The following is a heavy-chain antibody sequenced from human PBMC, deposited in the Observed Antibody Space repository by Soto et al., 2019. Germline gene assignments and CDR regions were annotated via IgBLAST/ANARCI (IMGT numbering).Heavy chain of an antibody. CDR2: INVDGNTI. CDR3: ARDEGRQGPEYFHH. J-gene: IGHJ1*01. CDR1: GFSFSTYW. Sequence: EVQLVESGGGLVQPGGSLRLSCAASGFSFSTYWMYWVRQAPGKGLVWVSRINVDGNTINYVDSVKGRFTVSRDNAKNTLYLQMNSLRAEDTAVYYCARDEGRQGPEYFHHWGQGTLVTVSS. V-gene: IGHV3-74*01.